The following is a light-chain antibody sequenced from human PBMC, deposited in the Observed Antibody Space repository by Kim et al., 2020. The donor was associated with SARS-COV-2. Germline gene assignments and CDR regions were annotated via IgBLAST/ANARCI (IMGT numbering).Light chain of an antibody. J-gene: IGLJ3*02. CDR1: SSNIGNNY. CDR3: GTWDSSLSAGV. CDR2: DNN. V-gene: IGLV1-51*01. Sequence: QSVLTHPPSVSAAPVQKVTISCSGSSSNIGNNYVSWYQHLPGTAPKLLIYDNNKRPLGIPDRFSGSKSGSSATLGITGLQTGDEADYYCGTWDSSLSAGVFGGGTKLTVL.